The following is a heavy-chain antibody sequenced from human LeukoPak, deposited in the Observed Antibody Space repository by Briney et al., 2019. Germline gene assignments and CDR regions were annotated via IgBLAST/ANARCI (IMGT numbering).Heavy chain of an antibody. D-gene: IGHD4-23*01. CDR3: ASQTTVVKPYYYYYMDV. J-gene: IGHJ6*03. CDR2: IIPIFGTA. V-gene: IGHV1-69*13. CDR1: GGTFISYA. Sequence: ASVKVSCKASGGTFISYAISWVRQAPGQGGEGRGGIIPIFGTANYAQKFQGRGTITADECTRTAYMELRSQRDEGTAVYYCASQTTVVKPYYYYYMDVWGKGTTVTVSS.